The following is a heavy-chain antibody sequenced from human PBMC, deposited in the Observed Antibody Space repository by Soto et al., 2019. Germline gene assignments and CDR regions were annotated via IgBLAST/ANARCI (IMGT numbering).Heavy chain of an antibody. CDR1: GGSISSYY. Sequence: SETLSLTCTVSGGSISSYYWSWIRQPPGKGLEWIGYIYYSGSTNYNPSLKSRVTISVDTSKNQFSLKLSSVTAADTAVYYCARHRRQQLGKYDAFDIWGQGTMVTVSS. CDR3: ARHRRQQLGKYDAFDI. J-gene: IGHJ3*02. D-gene: IGHD6-13*01. CDR2: IYYSGST. V-gene: IGHV4-59*08.